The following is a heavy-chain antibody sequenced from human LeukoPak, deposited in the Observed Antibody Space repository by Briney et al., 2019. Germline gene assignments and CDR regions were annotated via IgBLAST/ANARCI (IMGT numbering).Heavy chain of an antibody. J-gene: IGHJ5*02. CDR3: ARVTYDDYDSSLNWFDP. D-gene: IGHD3-22*01. CDR1: EYTFTGYY. CDR2: INPNSGGT. V-gene: IGHV1-2*02. Sequence: ASVKVSCKASEYTFTGYYMHWVRQAPGQGLEWMGWINPNSGGTNYAQKFQGRVTMTRDTSISTAYMELSRLRSDDTAVYYCARVTYDDYDSSLNWFDPWGQGTLVTVSS.